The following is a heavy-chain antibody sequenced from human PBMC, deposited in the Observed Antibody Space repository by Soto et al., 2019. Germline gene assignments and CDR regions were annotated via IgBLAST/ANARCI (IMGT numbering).Heavy chain of an antibody. CDR3: ARDGSRFHWYCDP. D-gene: IGHD6-19*01. CDR2: TYYRSKWYN. J-gene: IGHJ2*01. Sequence: QVQLQQSGPGLVKPSQTLSLICAISGDSVSSGTATWRWIRQSPSRGLEWLGRTYYRSKWYNAYAVPVRGRIVITPDTTQNQLSLQVNSVTPCLTAIYFCARDGSRFHWYCDPCGRGTPVTVSS. V-gene: IGHV6-1*01. CDR1: GDSVSSGTAT.